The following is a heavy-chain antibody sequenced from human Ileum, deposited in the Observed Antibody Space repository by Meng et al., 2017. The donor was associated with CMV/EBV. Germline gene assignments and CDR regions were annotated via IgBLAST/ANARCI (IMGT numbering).Heavy chain of an antibody. CDR1: DGSISYDY. D-gene: IGHD6-19*01. J-gene: IGHJ4*02. CDR2: ISSSGSI. V-gene: IGHV4-4*07. Sequence: SVPLSLTCTVTDGSISYDYWSWIRQSADKGLEWIGRISSSGSINYNPSLESRLTLSVDTSKKQLSLKLSSVTAADTAVYYCARAEADTGNFEYWGQGTLVTVSS. CDR3: ARAEADTGNFEY.